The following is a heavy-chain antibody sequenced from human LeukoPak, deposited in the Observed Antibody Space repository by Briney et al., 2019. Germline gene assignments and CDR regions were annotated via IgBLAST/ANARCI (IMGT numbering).Heavy chain of an antibody. CDR3: ARDAQWLVPEGYYYYMDV. J-gene: IGHJ6*03. V-gene: IGHV3-21*01. Sequence: GGSLRLSCAGSGFTFSRYNMNWFRQAPGKGLERVSSISRTRSSLFYVDSEKARFTISRDTAKNSLYLQMNSLGAEDTAVYYCARDAQWLVPEGYYYYMDVWGKGPTVTVSS. CDR2: ISRTRSSL. D-gene: IGHD6-19*01. CDR1: GFTFSRYN.